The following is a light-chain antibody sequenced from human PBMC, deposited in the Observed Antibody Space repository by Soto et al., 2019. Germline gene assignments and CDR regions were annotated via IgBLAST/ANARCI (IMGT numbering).Light chain of an antibody. CDR3: AAWDGSLSGVV. Sequence: QPVLTQPPSASGTPGQRVTISCSGSSSNIGSNYVYWYQQVPGTAPKLLIYRNNQRPSGVPDRFSGSKSGTSASLAISGLRSEDEADYYCAAWDGSLSGVVFGGGTKLTVL. V-gene: IGLV1-47*01. CDR1: SSNIGSNY. CDR2: RNN. J-gene: IGLJ2*01.